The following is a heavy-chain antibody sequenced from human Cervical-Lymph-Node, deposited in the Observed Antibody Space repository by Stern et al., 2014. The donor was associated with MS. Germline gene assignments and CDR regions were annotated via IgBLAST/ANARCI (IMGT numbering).Heavy chain of an antibody. CDR2: INPKSGHT. CDR3: ATPSLPFY. J-gene: IGHJ4*02. Sequence: MQLGESGAEAKKLGASVVVSCKASGYTFTDYDITWVRQVPGQGLEWMAWINPKSGHTVSAEKFQARVTMTMNTSLRTAYMELSSLKSEDAAIYYCATPSLPFYWGQGTLITVSS. V-gene: IGHV1-8*01. CDR1: GYTFTDYD. D-gene: IGHD6-6*01.